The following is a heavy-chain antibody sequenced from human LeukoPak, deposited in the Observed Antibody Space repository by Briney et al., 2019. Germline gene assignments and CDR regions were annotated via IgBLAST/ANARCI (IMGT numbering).Heavy chain of an antibody. CDR3: ARDQWATYSSSWYGLFDP. J-gene: IGHJ5*02. CDR2: IYYSGST. D-gene: IGHD6-13*01. V-gene: IGHV4-39*07. Sequence: SETLSLTCTVSGGSISSSSYYWGWIRQPPGKGLEWIGSIYYSGSTYYNPSLKSRVTISVDTSKNQFSLKLSSVTAADTAVYYCARDQWATYSSSWYGLFDPWGQGTLVTVSS. CDR1: GGSISSSSYY.